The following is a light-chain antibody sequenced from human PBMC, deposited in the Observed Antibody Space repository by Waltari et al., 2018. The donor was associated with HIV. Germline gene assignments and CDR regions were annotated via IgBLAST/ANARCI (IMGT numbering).Light chain of an antibody. CDR1: NIAATKS. J-gene: IGLJ2*01. CDR3: QVWDGRGDPVI. Sequence: SYVLTQPPSVSVAPGQTARITCGGNNIAATKSVHWYRLNPGQAPVVVIYDDRDRPSGIPDRFSGSSSGDTATLTIRAEAGDEADYYCQVWDGRGDPVIFGGGTKLAVV. CDR2: DDR. V-gene: IGLV3-21*02.